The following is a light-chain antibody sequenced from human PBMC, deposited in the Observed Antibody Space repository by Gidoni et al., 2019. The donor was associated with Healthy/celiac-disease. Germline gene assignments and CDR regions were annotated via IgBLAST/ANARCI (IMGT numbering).Light chain of an antibody. Sequence: QSVLTQPPSASGTPGQRVTISCSGSSSNIGSNTVNWYQQLPGTAPNLLIYSNNQRPSGVPDLFSGSKSGTSASLAISGLQSEDEADYYCAAWDDSLNGWVFGGGTKLTVL. CDR2: SNN. J-gene: IGLJ3*02. CDR3: AAWDDSLNGWV. V-gene: IGLV1-44*01. CDR1: SSNIGSNT.